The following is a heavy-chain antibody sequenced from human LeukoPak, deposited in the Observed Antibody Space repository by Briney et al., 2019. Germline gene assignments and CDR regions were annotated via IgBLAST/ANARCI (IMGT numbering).Heavy chain of an antibody. CDR3: AKGDPTFLFWYFDL. Sequence: SETLSLTCTVSGGSISSYYWSWIRQPAGKGLEWIGRIYTSGSTDYNPSLKSRVTMSVDRSKNQFSLKLSSVTAADTAIYYCAKGDPTFLFWYFDLWGRGTLVTVSS. V-gene: IGHV4-4*07. CDR2: IYTSGST. CDR1: GGSISSYY. D-gene: IGHD3-16*01. J-gene: IGHJ2*01.